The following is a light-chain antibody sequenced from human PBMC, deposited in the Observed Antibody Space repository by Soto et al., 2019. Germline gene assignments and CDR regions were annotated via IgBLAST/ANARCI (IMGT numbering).Light chain of an antibody. CDR1: SSNIGSNT. CDR3: AAWDDSLNGYYV. Sequence: QSVLTQPPSASGTPGQRVTISCSGSSSNIGSNTVNWYQQLPGTAPKLLIYSNNQRPSGVPDRLSGSKSGTSASLAISGLQSDDEADYYCAAWDDSLNGYYVFGTGTKLTVL. CDR2: SNN. V-gene: IGLV1-44*01. J-gene: IGLJ1*01.